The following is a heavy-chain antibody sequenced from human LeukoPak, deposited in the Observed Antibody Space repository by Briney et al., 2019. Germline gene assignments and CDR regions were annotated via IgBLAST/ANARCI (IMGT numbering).Heavy chain of an antibody. CDR2: INPNSGGT. V-gene: IGHV1-2*02. CDR3: AREGSGSYTLYNWFDP. J-gene: IGHJ5*02. D-gene: IGHD3-10*01. Sequence: ASVKVSCKASGYTFTGYYMHWVRQAPGQGLEWMGWINPNSGGTNYAQKFQGRVTMTRDTSISTAYMELSRQRSDDTAVYYCAREGSGSYTLYNWFDPWGQGTLVTVSS. CDR1: GYTFTGYY.